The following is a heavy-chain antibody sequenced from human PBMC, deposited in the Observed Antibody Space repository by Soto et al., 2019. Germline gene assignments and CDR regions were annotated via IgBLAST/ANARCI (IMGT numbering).Heavy chain of an antibody. J-gene: IGHJ4*02. V-gene: IGHV4-39*01. CDR2: IYYSGST. CDR1: GGSISSSSYY. D-gene: IGHD2-15*01. CDR3: ASGPSYCSGGSCYFLDY. Sequence: QLQLQESGPGLVKPSETLPLTCTVSGGSISSSSYYWGWIRQPPGKGLEWIGSIYYSGSTYYNPSLKSRVTISVDTSKNQFSLKLSSVTAADTAVYYCASGPSYCSGGSCYFLDYWGQGTLVTVSS.